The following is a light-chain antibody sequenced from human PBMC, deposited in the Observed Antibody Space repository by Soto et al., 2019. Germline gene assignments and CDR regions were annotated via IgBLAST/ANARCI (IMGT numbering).Light chain of an antibody. J-gene: IGLJ2*01. Sequence: QSALTQPASVSGSPGQSITISCTGTSTDIGGYNYVSWYQQHPGKAPKLIIYDVNYRPSGVSNRFSGSKSGNTASLTISGLQAEDEVDYYCSSYTSSSTLFGGGTKLTVL. CDR3: SSYTSSSTL. V-gene: IGLV2-14*03. CDR1: STDIGGYNY. CDR2: DVN.